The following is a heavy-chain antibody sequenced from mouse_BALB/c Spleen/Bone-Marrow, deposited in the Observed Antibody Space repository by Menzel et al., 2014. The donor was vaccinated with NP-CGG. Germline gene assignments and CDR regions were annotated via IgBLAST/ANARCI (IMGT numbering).Heavy chain of an antibody. CDR1: EFSLTSYG. V-gene: IGHV2-9*02. Sequence: VQRVESGPGLVAPSQSLSITCTVSEFSLTSYGVHWVRQPPGKGLEWLGVIWAGGSTNYNSALMFRLSISKDNSKSQVFLKMNSLQTDDTAMYCCARGGSSRAWFAYWGQGTLVTVSA. CDR3: ARGGSSRAWFAY. J-gene: IGHJ3*01. CDR2: IWAGGST. D-gene: IGHD1-1*01.